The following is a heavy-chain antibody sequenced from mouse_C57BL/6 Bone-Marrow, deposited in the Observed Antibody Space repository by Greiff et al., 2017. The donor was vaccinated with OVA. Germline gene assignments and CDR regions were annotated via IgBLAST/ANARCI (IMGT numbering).Heavy chain of an antibody. Sequence: VQLQQPGAELVKPGASVKMSCKASGYTFTSYWITWVKQRPGQGLEWIGDIYPGSGSTNYNEKFKSKATLTVDTSSSTAYMPLSSLTSADSAVYYWARGGDYDNYFDDWGGGTTRAVSS. CDR2: IYPGSGST. CDR3: ARGGDYDNYFDD. J-gene: IGHJ2*01. D-gene: IGHD2-4*01. V-gene: IGHV1-55*01. CDR1: GYTFTSYW.